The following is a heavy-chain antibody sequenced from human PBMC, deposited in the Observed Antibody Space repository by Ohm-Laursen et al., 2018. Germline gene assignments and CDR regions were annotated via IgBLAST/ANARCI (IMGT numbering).Heavy chain of an antibody. CDR1: GYSISSGYY. D-gene: IGHD6-6*01. CDR3: VGRGSSSSDYYYYGMDV. Sequence: TLSLTCAVSGYSISSGYYWGWIRQPPGKGLEWIGSIYHSGSTYYNPSLKSRVTIAVDTSKNQFSLKLSSVTAADTAVYYCVGRGSSSSDYYYYGMDVWGQGTTVTVSS. V-gene: IGHV4-38-2*01. J-gene: IGHJ6*02. CDR2: IYHSGST.